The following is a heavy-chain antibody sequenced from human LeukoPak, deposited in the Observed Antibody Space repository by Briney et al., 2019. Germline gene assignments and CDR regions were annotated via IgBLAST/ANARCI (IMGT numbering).Heavy chain of an antibody. Sequence: ASVKVSCKASGYTFTGYYMHWVRQAPGQGLEWMGWINPNSGGTNYAQKFQGWVTMTRDTSISTAYMELSRLRSDDTAVYYCAREPAMTTVTTEYFQHWGQGTLVTVSS. V-gene: IGHV1-2*04. J-gene: IGHJ1*01. CDR2: INPNSGGT. CDR1: GYTFTGYY. CDR3: AREPAMTTVTTEYFQH. D-gene: IGHD4-17*01.